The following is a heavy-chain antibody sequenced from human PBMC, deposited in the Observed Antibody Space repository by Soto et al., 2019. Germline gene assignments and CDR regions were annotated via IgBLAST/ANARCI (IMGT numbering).Heavy chain of an antibody. CDR3: ARDVGYGLIDY. Sequence: QVQLVQSGAEVKKPGASVKVSCKASGYTFTSYGISWVRQAPGQGLEWMGWINAYNGNTNYAQKLQGRGTMTTDTPTSTAYMEPRSLRSDDTAVYYCARDVGYGLIDYWGQGTLVTVSS. V-gene: IGHV1-18*01. CDR2: INAYNGNT. J-gene: IGHJ4*02. D-gene: IGHD5-18*01. CDR1: GYTFTSYG.